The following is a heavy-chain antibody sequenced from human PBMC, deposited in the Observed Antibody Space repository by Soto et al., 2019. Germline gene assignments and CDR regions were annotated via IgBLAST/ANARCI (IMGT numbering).Heavy chain of an antibody. D-gene: IGHD1-26*01. CDR2: IYPGDSDT. CDR3: ARSSGSYFDYYYYGMDV. CDR1: GYSFTSYW. J-gene: IGHJ6*02. V-gene: IGHV5-51*01. Sequence: ESLKISCKGSGYSFTSYWIGWVRQMPGKGLEWMGIIYPGDSDTRYSPSFQGQVTISADKSISTAYLQWSSLKASDTAMYYCARSSGSYFDYYYYGMDVWGQGTTVTVSS.